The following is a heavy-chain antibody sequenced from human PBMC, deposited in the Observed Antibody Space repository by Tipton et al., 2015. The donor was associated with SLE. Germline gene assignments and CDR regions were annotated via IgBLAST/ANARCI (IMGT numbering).Heavy chain of an antibody. CDR2: IYYSGST. V-gene: IGHV4-59*12. D-gene: IGHD6-13*01. Sequence: TLSLTCTVSGGSISSYYWSWIRQPPGKGLEWIGYIYYSGSTNYNPSLKSRVTISVDTSKNQFSLKLSSVNAADTAVYYCARGSGGGSSSWYYYFDYWGQGTLVTASS. CDR3: ARGSGGGSSSWYYYFDY. J-gene: IGHJ4*02. CDR1: GGSISSYY.